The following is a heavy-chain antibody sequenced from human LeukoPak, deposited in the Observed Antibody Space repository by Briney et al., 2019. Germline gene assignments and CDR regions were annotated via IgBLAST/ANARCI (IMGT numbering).Heavy chain of an antibody. Sequence: PSETLSLTCTVSGGSISSYYWSWIRQPPGKGLEWIGRIYTSGSTNYNPSLKSRVTISVDRSKNQFSLKLSSVTAADTAVYYCARGSVGATTIDYWGQGTLVTVSS. J-gene: IGHJ4*02. CDR2: IYTSGST. CDR3: ARGSVGATTIDY. CDR1: GGSISSYY. V-gene: IGHV4-4*07. D-gene: IGHD1-26*01.